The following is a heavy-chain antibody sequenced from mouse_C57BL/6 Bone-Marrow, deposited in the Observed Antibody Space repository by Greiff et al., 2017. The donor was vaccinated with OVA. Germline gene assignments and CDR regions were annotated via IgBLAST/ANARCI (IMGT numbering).Heavy chain of an antibody. D-gene: IGHD2-4*01. CDR1: GFNIKDDY. Sequence: EVKLMESGAELVRPGASVKLSCTASGFNIKDDYMHWVKQRPEQGLEWIGWIDPENGDTEYASKFQGKATITADTSSNTAYLQLSSLTSEDTAVYYCTTDMGLRPLYYFDYWGQGTTLTVSS. J-gene: IGHJ2*01. V-gene: IGHV14-4*01. CDR2: IDPENGDT. CDR3: TTDMGLRPLYYFDY.